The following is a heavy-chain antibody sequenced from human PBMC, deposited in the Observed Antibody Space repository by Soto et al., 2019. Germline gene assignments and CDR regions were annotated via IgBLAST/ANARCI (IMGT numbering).Heavy chain of an antibody. CDR1: GFSFSDYS. CDR3: AVMACLVVSDDFGLDV. D-gene: IGHD2-21*01. V-gene: IGHV3-30-3*01. Sequence: QVHLVESGGGVVQPGRSLRLSCGGSGFSFSDYSIHWVRQAPGKGLEWVAFISYDGDKKFFADSVKGRFNISRDNAKNTVSLHMSSLRPEDTAVFHCAVMACLVVSDDFGLDVWGQGTTVTVSS. CDR2: ISYDGDKK. J-gene: IGHJ6*02.